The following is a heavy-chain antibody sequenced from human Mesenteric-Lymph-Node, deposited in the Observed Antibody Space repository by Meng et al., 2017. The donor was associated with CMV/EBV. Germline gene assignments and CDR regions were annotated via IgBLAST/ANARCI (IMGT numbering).Heavy chain of an antibody. Sequence: CTCSGFSLSTNGVGVGWIRPPPGKALEWLALVFWDDDKRYSPSLKSRLTITKDTSKNQVVLTMTNMDPVDTATYFCAHRGLPSYVLDYWGLGTLVTVSS. CDR1: GFSLSTNGVG. D-gene: IGHD3-10*02. CDR2: VFWDDDK. CDR3: AHRGLPSYVLDY. J-gene: IGHJ4*02. V-gene: IGHV2-5*02.